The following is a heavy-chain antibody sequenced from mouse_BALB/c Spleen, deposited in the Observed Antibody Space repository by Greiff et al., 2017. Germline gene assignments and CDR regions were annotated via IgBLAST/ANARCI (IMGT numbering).Heavy chain of an antibody. Sequence: VQLQQSGAELVKPGASVKLSCTASGFNIKDTYMPWVKQRPEQGLEWIGRIDPANGNTKYDPKFQGKATITADTSTNTAYLQLSSLTSEDTAVYYCAPYGNYEAMDYWGQGTSVTVSS. J-gene: IGHJ4*01. CDR3: APYGNYEAMDY. D-gene: IGHD2-10*02. CDR1: GFNIKDTY. V-gene: IGHV14-3*02. CDR2: IDPANGNT.